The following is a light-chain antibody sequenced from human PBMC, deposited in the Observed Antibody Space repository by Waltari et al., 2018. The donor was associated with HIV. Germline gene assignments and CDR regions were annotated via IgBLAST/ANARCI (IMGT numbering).Light chain of an antibody. CDR1: QSVRYN. J-gene: IGKJ1*01. Sequence: EIVMKQSQATLSVSLGERATLSCRASQSVRYNLARYQQKPGQPPRLLIYGASTRATGIPARFSASGSGTEFTLTISSLQSEDFAVYYCQQYKYWPPWTFGQGTKVDIK. CDR2: GAS. CDR3: QQYKYWPPWT. V-gene: IGKV3-15*01.